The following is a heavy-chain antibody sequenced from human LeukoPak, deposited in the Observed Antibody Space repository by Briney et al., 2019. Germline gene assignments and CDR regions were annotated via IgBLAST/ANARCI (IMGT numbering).Heavy chain of an antibody. CDR2: IYYSGST. CDR3: SIDRGDFWRGYYITEY. J-gene: IGHJ4*02. V-gene: IGHV4-59*01. CDR1: GGSISSYY. Sequence: SETLSLTCTVSGGSISSYYWSSVRQPPGKGLEWIRYIYYSGSTNYNPSLKSRVTISVDTSKNQLSLKLSSVTAADTAVYYCSIDRGDFWRGYYITEYWGQGTLATVSS. D-gene: IGHD3-3*01.